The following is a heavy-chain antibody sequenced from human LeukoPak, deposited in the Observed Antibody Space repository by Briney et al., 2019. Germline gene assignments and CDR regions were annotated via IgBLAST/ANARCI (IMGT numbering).Heavy chain of an antibody. Sequence: PGGSLRLSCAASGFTFSSYWMHWVRQAPGKGLVWVSRINSDGSSTSYADSVKGRFTISRDDAKNTLYLQMNSLRAEDTAVYYCARAVFPRYPDYWGQGTLVTVSS. D-gene: IGHD1-1*01. CDR3: ARAVFPRYPDY. V-gene: IGHV3-74*01. CDR2: INSDGSST. J-gene: IGHJ4*02. CDR1: GFTFSSYW.